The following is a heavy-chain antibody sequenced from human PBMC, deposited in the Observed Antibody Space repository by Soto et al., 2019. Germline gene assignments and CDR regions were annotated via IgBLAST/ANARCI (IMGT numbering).Heavy chain of an antibody. V-gene: IGHV6-1*01. D-gene: IGHD6-19*01. CDR2: TYYRSKWYN. Sequence: SQTLSLTCAISGASVSSNSAAWNWIRQSPSRGLEWLGRTYYRSKWYNDYAVSVKSRITINPDTSKNQFSLQLNSVTPEDTAVYYCARDLSRGIAVAGLYYYYYYGMDVWGQGTTVTVSS. CDR1: GASVSSNSAA. J-gene: IGHJ6*02. CDR3: ARDLSRGIAVAGLYYYYYYGMDV.